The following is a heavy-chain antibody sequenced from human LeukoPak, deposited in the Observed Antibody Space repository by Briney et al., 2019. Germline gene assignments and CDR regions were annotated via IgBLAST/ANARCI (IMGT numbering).Heavy chain of an antibody. CDR2: IIPIFGTA. Sequence: SVKVSRKASGGTFSSYAISWARQAPGQGLEWMGRIIPIFGTANYAQKFQGRVTITTDESTSTAYMELSSLRSEDTAVYYCAREKYSYGYYFDYWGQGTLVTVSS. V-gene: IGHV1-69*05. D-gene: IGHD5-18*01. CDR1: GGTFSSYA. J-gene: IGHJ4*02. CDR3: AREKYSYGYYFDY.